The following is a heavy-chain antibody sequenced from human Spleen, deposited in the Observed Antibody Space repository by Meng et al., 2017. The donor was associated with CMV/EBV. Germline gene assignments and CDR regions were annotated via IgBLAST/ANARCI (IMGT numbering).Heavy chain of an antibody. CDR2: ISYDGSNK. J-gene: IGHJ4*02. Sequence: GESLKISCAASGFTFSSYAMHWVRQAPGKGLEWVAVISYDGSNKYYADSVRGRFTISRDNAKNTLWLQMNSLRAEDTAIYYCARGGKSYSTDYWGQGTLVTVSS. D-gene: IGHD4-11*01. CDR1: GFTFSSYA. CDR3: ARGGKSYSTDY. V-gene: IGHV3-30-3*01.